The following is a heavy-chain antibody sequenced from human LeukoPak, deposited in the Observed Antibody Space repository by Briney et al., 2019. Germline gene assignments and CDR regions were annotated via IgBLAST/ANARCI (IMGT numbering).Heavy chain of an antibody. CDR1: GFTFSSYW. Sequence: GGSLRLSCAASGFTFSSYWMSWVRQAPGKGLEWVANIKQDGSEKYYVDSVKGRFTISRDNAKNSLYLQMNSLRAEDTAVHYSARPGGVAVPRYVHYWGQGTLVTVSS. CDR3: ARPGGVAVPRYVHY. D-gene: IGHD2-15*01. J-gene: IGHJ4*02. CDR2: IKQDGSEK. V-gene: IGHV3-7*01.